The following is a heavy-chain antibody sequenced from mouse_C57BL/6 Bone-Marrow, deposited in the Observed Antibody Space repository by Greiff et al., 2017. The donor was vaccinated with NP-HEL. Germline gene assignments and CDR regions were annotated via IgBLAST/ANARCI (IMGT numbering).Heavy chain of an antibody. CDR2: IYPYNGVS. J-gene: IGHJ1*03. CDR3: AREGVLRSFWYFDV. Sequence: EVQLQQSGPELVKPGASVKISCKASGYSFTGYYMHWVKQSHGNILDWIGYIYPYNGVSSYNQKFKGKATLTVDKSSSTAYMGLRSLTSEDSAVYYCAREGVLRSFWYFDVWGTGTTVTVSS. D-gene: IGHD1-1*01. V-gene: IGHV1-31*01. CDR1: GYSFTGYY.